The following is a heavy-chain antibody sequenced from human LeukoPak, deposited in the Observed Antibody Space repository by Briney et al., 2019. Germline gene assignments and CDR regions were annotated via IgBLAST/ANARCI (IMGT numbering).Heavy chain of an antibody. CDR3: ARTYDFGRGPPGDAFDN. CDR2: IKQDGSEK. Sequence: GGSLRLSCAASGFTFSSYWMSWVRQAPGKGLEWVANIKQDGSEKYYVDSVKGRFTISRDNAKNSLYLQMNSLRADDTAAYYCARTYDFGRGPPGDAFDNWGPGTLVTVSS. CDR1: GFTFSSYW. D-gene: IGHD3-3*01. J-gene: IGHJ3*02. V-gene: IGHV3-7*01.